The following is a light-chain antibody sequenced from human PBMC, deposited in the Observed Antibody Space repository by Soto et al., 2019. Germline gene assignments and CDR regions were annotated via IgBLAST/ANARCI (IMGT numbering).Light chain of an antibody. CDR3: AAWVGSLNKVL. CDR2: GNN. CDR1: GSSIGTNT. Sequence: QSVLTQPPSASGTPGQRVTISCSGSGSSIGTNTVNWYRQLPGTARTLLIYGNNQRPPGVPDRFSGSKSGTSDSLAISGRQSEEEAEYYCAAWVGSLNKVLFGGGTKLTVL. V-gene: IGLV1-44*01. J-gene: IGLJ2*01.